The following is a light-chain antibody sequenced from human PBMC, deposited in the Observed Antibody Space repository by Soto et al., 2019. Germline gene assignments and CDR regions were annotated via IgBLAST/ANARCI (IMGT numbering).Light chain of an antibody. CDR3: QQYGGSPPYT. J-gene: IGKJ2*01. CDR1: QSVSSSY. Sequence: EIVLTQAPGTLSLSPGERATLSCRASQSVSSSYLAWYQQKPGQAPRLLIYGASSRATGIPDRFSGSGSETDFTLIISRLETEGFAVYYCQQYGGSPPYTFGQGTKLEIK. V-gene: IGKV3-20*01. CDR2: GAS.